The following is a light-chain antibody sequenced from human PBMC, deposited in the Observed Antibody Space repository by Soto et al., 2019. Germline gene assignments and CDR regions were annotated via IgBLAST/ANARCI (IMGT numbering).Light chain of an antibody. CDR2: EVS. V-gene: IGLV2-14*01. CDR1: SSDIGGYPY. J-gene: IGLJ2*01. CDR3: TSYTIYTTVV. Sequence: QSVLTQPASVSGSPGQSITISCTGTSSDIGGYPYISWYQHHPGKAPKLMIYEVSNRPSGVSNRFSGSKSGNTASLTISGLQAEDEADYYCTSYTIYTTVVFGGGTKLTVL.